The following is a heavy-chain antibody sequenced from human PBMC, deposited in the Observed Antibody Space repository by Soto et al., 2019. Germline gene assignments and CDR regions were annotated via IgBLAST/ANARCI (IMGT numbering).Heavy chain of an antibody. J-gene: IGHJ4*02. V-gene: IGHV4-39*01. CDR3: ARLPSRHLVDY. CDR1: GSSINSSGYY. Sequence: SETLSLTCTVSGSSINSSGYYWGWIRQPPGKGLEWIGSMFYGVSTYYNPSLKSRVTVSVDTSKNQFSLNLRSVTAADTAVYYCARLPSRHLVDYWGQGALVTVSS. CDR2: MFYGVST. D-gene: IGHD3-3*02.